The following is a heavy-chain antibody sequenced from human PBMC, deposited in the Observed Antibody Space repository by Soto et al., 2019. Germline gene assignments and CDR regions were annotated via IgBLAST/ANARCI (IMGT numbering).Heavy chain of an antibody. V-gene: IGHV4-61*01. Sequence: SETLSLTCTVSGCSVSSGSYYWSWIRQPPGKGLEWIGYIYYSGSTNYNPSLKSRVTISVDTSKNQFSLKLSSVTAADTAVYYCASSYYDYVWGSYRPNWFDPWGQGTLVTVSS. D-gene: IGHD3-16*02. CDR3: ASSYYDYVWGSYRPNWFDP. CDR1: GCSVSSGSYY. CDR2: IYYSGST. J-gene: IGHJ5*02.